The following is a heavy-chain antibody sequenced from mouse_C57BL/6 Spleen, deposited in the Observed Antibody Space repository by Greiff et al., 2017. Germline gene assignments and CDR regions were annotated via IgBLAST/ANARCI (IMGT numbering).Heavy chain of an antibody. Sequence: QVQLKQSGPELVKPGASVKISCKASGYAFSSSWMNWVKQRPGKGLEWIGRIYPGDGDTNYNGKFKGKATLTADKSSSTAYMQLSSLTSDDSAVYFCARSGDDDGTPYYAMDYWGQGTSVTVSS. J-gene: IGHJ4*01. V-gene: IGHV1-82*01. D-gene: IGHD2-4*01. CDR2: IYPGDGDT. CDR1: GYAFSSSW. CDR3: ARSGDDDGTPYYAMDY.